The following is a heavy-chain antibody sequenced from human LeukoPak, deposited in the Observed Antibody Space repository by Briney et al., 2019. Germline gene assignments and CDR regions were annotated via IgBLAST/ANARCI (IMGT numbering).Heavy chain of an antibody. CDR2: ISSNGGST. CDR1: GFTFSSYA. Sequence: PGGSLRLSCAASGFTFSSYAMHWVRQAPGKGLEYVSAISSNGGSTYYANSVKGRFTISRDNSKNTLYLQMNSLRAEDTAVYYCARDLSQQLVFDYWGQGTLVTVSS. J-gene: IGHJ4*02. CDR3: ARDLSQQLVFDY. V-gene: IGHV3-64*01. D-gene: IGHD6-13*01.